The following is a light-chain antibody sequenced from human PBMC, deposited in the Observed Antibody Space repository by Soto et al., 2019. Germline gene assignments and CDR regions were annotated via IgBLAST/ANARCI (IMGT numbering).Light chain of an antibody. CDR1: NLGDKY. CDR3: QAWDTNTVV. V-gene: IGLV3-1*01. J-gene: IGLJ1*01. Sequence: LTQPPSVSVSPGQTASITCSGYNLGDKYVFWYQLKPGQSPVEVIYEDSERPSNIPERFSGSTSGNTATLTIRGTQPMDEADYYCQAWDTNTVVFGTGTKVTVL. CDR2: EDS.